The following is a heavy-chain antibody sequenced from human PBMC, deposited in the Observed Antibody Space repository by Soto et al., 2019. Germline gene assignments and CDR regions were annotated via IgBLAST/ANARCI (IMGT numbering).Heavy chain of an antibody. D-gene: IGHD3-10*01. CDR1: GDTFKNCV. J-gene: IGHJ6*02. CDR3: AAELGFGKLSVV. V-gene: IGHV1-69*01. Sequence: QVQVVQSGVEVRRPGSSVKVSCKASGDTFKNCVISWVRQAPGQGLEWMGGIIPLFGTTDFAQRFQGRLTITTDESTTTAYMELSRLRSEETAAYYCAAELGFGKLSVVWGQGITVIVSS. CDR2: IIPLFGTT.